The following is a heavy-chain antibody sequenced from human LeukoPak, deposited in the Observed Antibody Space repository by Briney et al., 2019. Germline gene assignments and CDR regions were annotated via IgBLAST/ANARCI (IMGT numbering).Heavy chain of an antibody. CDR2: IGTAGDT. CDR1: GFTFNSYD. D-gene: IGHD3-3*01. CDR3: GRSPPDYAFWRGYYFDD. V-gene: IGHV3-13*01. J-gene: IGHJ4*02. Sequence: QTGGSRRLSCAASGFTFNSYDMHWVRQAPGEGLDWVASIGTAGDTHYPDSVKGRFTISRENAKNSFYLQMNNLGDGDTAVYYCGRSPPDYAFWRGYYFDDWGQGTLVTVSS.